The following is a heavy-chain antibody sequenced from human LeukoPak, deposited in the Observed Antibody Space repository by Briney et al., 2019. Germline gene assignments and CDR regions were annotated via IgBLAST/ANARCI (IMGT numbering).Heavy chain of an antibody. J-gene: IGHJ6*04. V-gene: IGHV3-48*04. CDR3: AELGITMIGGV. CDR1: GFIFSNYW. D-gene: IGHD3-10*02. CDR2: ISSSGSTI. Sequence: GGSLRLSCAASGFIFSNYWMSWVRQAPGKGLEWVSYISSSGSTIYYADSVKGRFTISRDNAKNSLYLQMNSLRAEDTAVYYCAELGITMIGGVWGKGTTVTISS.